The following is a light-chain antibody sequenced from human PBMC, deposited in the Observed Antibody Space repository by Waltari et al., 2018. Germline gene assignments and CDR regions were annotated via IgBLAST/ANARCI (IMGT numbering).Light chain of an antibody. CDR2: DVN. CDR3: FSYAGSYTLRV. J-gene: IGLJ2*01. Sequence: QSALTQPRSVSGSPGQPVTISCTGNISDFGGYNYISWYQQHPGKAPKLRIYDVNKRTSGVPDPFSGTKSGNKAYLAISWLQAGDEADYYCFSYAGSYTLRVFGGGTKLTVL. CDR1: ISDFGGYNY. V-gene: IGLV2-11*01.